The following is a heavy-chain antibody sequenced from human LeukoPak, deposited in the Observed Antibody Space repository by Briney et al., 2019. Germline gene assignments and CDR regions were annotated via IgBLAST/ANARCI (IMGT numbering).Heavy chain of an antibody. Sequence: PGGSLRLSCAASGFTFSNAWMSRVRQAPGKGLEWVGRIKSKTDGGTTDYAAPVKGRFAISRDDSKNTLYLQMNSLKTEDTAVYYCTTGGVGAQFLLNWGQGTLVTVSS. CDR1: GFTFSNAW. CDR2: IKSKTDGGTT. CDR3: TTGGVGAQFLLN. V-gene: IGHV3-15*01. D-gene: IGHD1-26*01. J-gene: IGHJ4*02.